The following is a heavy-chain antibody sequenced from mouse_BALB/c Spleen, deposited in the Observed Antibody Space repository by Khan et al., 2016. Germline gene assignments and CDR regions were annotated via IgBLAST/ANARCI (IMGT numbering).Heavy chain of an antibody. CDR3: ARGIPPDY. V-gene: IGHV1-87*01. CDR2: IYPGDGDT. Sequence: QVQLKQSGAELARPGASVKLSCKASGYTFTSYWMQWVKQRPGQGLEWIGAIYPGDGDTRYTQQFKDKATLTADKSSSTASMQLSSLASEDSAVYASARGIPPDYWGQGTTLTVSS. J-gene: IGHJ2*01. CDR1: GYTFTSYW.